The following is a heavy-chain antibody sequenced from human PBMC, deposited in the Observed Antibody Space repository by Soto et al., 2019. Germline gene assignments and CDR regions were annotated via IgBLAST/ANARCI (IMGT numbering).Heavy chain of an antibody. J-gene: IGHJ3*02. V-gene: IGHV1-69*13. CDR1: GVTFSSYA. Sequence: SVKVSCKASGVTFSSYAISWVRQAPLQVLEWMGGIIPIFGTANYAQKFQGRVTITADESTSTAYMPLSSLRSEDTAVYYCARSARGRRIAAAVAAFDIWG. CDR2: IIPIFGTA. D-gene: IGHD6-13*01. CDR3: ARSARGRRIAAAVAAFDI.